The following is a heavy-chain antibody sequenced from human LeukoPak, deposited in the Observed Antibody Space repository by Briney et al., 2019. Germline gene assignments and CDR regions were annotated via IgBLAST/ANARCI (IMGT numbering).Heavy chain of an antibody. CDR1: GFTVSNNY. CDR3: ARGGGVQYYFDY. Sequence: GGSLRLSCAASGFTVSNNYMSWVRQAPGKGLEWVSVIHSGGRTYYADSVKGRFTISRDNSKHTLYLQMNSLRPEDTAVYYCARGGGVQYYFDYWGQGTLVTVSS. CDR2: IHSGGRT. V-gene: IGHV3-53*01. D-gene: IGHD2-8*02. J-gene: IGHJ4*02.